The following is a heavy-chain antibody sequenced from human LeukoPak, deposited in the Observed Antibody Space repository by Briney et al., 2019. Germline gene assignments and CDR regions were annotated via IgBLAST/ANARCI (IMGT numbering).Heavy chain of an antibody. J-gene: IGHJ6*03. D-gene: IGHD3-3*01. CDR2: IKTDGSST. CDR1: GFTFSSNW. CDR3: ARGRADYDFWSGYYHYMDV. V-gene: IGHV3-74*01. Sequence: GGPLRLSCAASGFTFSSNWMHWVRQVPGKGLVWVSRIKTDGSSTSYVDSVKGRFTISRDNAKNTLYLQMNSLRAEDTAVYYCARGRADYDFWSGYYHYMDVWGKGTTVPVSS.